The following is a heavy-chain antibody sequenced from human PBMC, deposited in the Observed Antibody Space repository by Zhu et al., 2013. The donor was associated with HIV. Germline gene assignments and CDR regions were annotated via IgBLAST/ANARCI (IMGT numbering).Heavy chain of an antibody. Sequence: QVQLVQSGAEVKKPGSSVKVSCKASGGTFSSYAISWVRQAPGQGLEWMGGIVPIFGTANYAQKFQGRVTITADESTSTAYMELSSLRSEDTAVYYCARARYSSSPTVWEYTRANYGMDVWGQGTTGHRLL. CDR1: GGTFSSYA. CDR2: IVPIFGTA. V-gene: IGHV1-69*01. D-gene: IGHD6-6*01. CDR3: ARARYSSSPTVWEYTRANYGMDV. J-gene: IGHJ6*02.